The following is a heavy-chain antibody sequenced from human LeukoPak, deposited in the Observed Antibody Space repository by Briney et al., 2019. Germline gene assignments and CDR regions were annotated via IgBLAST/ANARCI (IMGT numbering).Heavy chain of an antibody. D-gene: IGHD6-13*01. CDR2: ISAYNGNR. CDR3: DGTDSVAVARGYGMDV. Sequence: GASVKVSCKASGYTFTSCGISWVRQAPGQGLERMWWISAYNGNRNYSQKLQGRVTMTTDTATCTASLELRSLRSDDKAVYYYDGTDSVAVARGYGMDVWGQGTTVTVSS. CDR1: GYTFTSCG. V-gene: IGHV1-18*01. J-gene: IGHJ6*02.